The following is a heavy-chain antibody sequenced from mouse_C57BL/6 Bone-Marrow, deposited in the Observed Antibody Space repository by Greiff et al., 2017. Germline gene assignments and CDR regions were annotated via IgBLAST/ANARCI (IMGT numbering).Heavy chain of an antibody. Sequence: EVNVVESGGGLVQPGGSLSLSCAASGFTFTDYYMSWVRQPPGKALEWLGFIRNKANGYTTEYSASVKGRFTISRDNSQSILYLQMNALRAEDSATYYCASNGSSYSYWYFDVWGTGTTVTVSS. CDR2: IRNKANGYTT. CDR1: GFTFTDYY. CDR3: ASNGSSYSYWYFDV. D-gene: IGHD1-1*01. V-gene: IGHV7-3*01. J-gene: IGHJ1*03.